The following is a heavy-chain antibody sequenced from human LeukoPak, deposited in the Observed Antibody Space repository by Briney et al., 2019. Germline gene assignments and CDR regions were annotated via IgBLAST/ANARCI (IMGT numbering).Heavy chain of an antibody. J-gene: IGHJ4*02. CDR3: AGAILGYCSSTSCYDPQVDY. Sequence: GGSLRLSCAASGFTVSSNYMSWVRQAPGKGLEWVSVIYSGGSTYYADSVKGRFTISRDNSKNTLYLQMNSLRAEDTAVYYCAGAILGYCSSTSCYDPQVDYWGQGTLVTVSS. V-gene: IGHV3-66*01. CDR2: IYSGGST. D-gene: IGHD2-2*01. CDR1: GFTVSSNY.